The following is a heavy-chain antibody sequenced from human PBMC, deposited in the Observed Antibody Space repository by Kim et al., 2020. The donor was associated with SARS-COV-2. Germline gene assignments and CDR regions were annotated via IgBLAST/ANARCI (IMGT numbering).Heavy chain of an antibody. Sequence: GGSLRLSCAASGFTFSNAWMSWVRQAPGKGLEWVGRIKSKTDGGTTDYAAPVKGRFTISRDDSKNTLYLQMNSLKTEDTAVYYCTTARYYYGSGSYYNLYAFDIWGQGTMVTVSS. CDR2: IKSKTDGGTT. V-gene: IGHV3-15*01. CDR1: GFTFSNAW. CDR3: TTARYYYGSGSYYNLYAFDI. D-gene: IGHD3-10*01. J-gene: IGHJ3*02.